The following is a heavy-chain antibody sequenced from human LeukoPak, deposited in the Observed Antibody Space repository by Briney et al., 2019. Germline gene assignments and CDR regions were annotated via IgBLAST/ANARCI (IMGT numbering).Heavy chain of an antibody. CDR2: IIPIFCTA. CDR3: ARDVYFSGSYYGY. CDR1: GGTFSSYA. J-gene: IGHJ4*02. V-gene: IGHV1-69*13. D-gene: IGHD1-26*01. Sequence: GASVKVSCKASGGTFSSYAISWVRQAPGQGLEWMGGIIPIFCTANYAQKFQGRVTITADESTSTAYMELSSLRSEDTAVYYCARDVYFSGSYYGYWGQGTLVTVSS.